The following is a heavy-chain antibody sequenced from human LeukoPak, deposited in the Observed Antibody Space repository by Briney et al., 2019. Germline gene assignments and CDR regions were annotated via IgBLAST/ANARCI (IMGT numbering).Heavy chain of an antibody. Sequence: PSETLSLTCTVSGDSISTSNSYWGWIRQPPGKGLEWIGSIYYSGNTYYNPSLKSRVTMSVDTSKNQFSLKLSSVTAADTAVYYCARDFYDSSGYYSYYYYYYMDVWGKGTTVTISS. CDR3: ARDFYDSSGYYSYYYYYYMDV. CDR1: GDSISTSNSY. D-gene: IGHD3-22*01. V-gene: IGHV4-39*07. CDR2: IYYSGNT. J-gene: IGHJ6*03.